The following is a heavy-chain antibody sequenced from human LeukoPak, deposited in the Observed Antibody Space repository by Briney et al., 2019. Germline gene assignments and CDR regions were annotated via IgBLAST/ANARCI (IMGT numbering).Heavy chain of an antibody. CDR3: AKATRGNHY. CDR1: GFTFDDYA. J-gene: IGHJ4*02. Sequence: PGGSLGLSCAASGFTFDDYAMHWVRQAPGKGLERVSGISWNSGSIGYADSVKGRFTISRDNAKNSLYLQMNSLRAEDTALYYCAKATRGNHYWGQGTLVTVSS. CDR2: ISWNSGSI. V-gene: IGHV3-9*01. D-gene: IGHD1-14*01.